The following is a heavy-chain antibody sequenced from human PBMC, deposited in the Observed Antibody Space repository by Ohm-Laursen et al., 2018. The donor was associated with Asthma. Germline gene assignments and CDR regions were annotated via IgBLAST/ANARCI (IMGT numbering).Heavy chain of an antibody. D-gene: IGHD4-17*01. J-gene: IGHJ4*01. V-gene: IGHV3-11*01. CDR3: ARDPPVTTVTTGEYFGF. Sequence: SLRLSCAASGFTFSNYYMSWIRQAPGKGLERVSYLSPTSNTIYYADSVKGRFTISRDNAKSSLYLQMNNLRADDTAVYYCARDPPVTTVTTGEYFGFWGHGTPVTVSS. CDR1: GFTFSNYY. CDR2: LSPTSNTI.